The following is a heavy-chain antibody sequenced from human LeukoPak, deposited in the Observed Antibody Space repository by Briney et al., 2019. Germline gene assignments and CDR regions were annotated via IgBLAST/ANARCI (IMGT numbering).Heavy chain of an antibody. Sequence: GGSLRLSCAASEFTFSDYYMTWIRQAPGKGLDWVSYISSSGTTIYYADSVKGRFTISRDNAKNSLCLQMHSLRAEDTAVYDCARRAGDYSHPYDYWGQGTLVTVSS. CDR3: ARRAGDYSHPYDY. D-gene: IGHD3-22*01. J-gene: IGHJ4*02. V-gene: IGHV3-11*01. CDR1: EFTFSDYY. CDR2: ISSSGTTI.